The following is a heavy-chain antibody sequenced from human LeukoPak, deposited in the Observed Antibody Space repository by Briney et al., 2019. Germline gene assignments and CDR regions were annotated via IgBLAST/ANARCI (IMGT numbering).Heavy chain of an antibody. D-gene: IGHD2/OR15-2a*01. CDR2: ISGSGIST. CDR1: GFTFSDYG. Sequence: GGSLRLSCAAAGFTFSDYGMNWVRQAPGKGLEWVSGISGSGISTYYADSVKGRFTISRDNSKNTLYLQMNSLRAEDTAVYYCAEGPLLWDWGQGTLVTVSS. V-gene: IGHV3-23*01. CDR3: AEGPLLWD. J-gene: IGHJ4*02.